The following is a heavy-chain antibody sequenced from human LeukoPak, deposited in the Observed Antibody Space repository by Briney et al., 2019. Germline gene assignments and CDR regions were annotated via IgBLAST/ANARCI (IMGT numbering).Heavy chain of an antibody. CDR2: ISSSGSTI. Sequence: GGSLRLSCAASGFTFSSYEMNWVRQAPGKGLEWVSYISSSGSTIYYADSVKGRFTISRDNAKNSLYLQMNSLRAEDTAIYYCASDLIFGIPADFFDYWGQGALVTVSS. CDR1: GFTFSSYE. D-gene: IGHD3-3*02. J-gene: IGHJ4*02. V-gene: IGHV3-48*03. CDR3: ASDLIFGIPADFFDY.